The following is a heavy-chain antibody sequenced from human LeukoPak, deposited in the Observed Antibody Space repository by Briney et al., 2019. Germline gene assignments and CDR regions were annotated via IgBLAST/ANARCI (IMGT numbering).Heavy chain of an antibody. CDR3: AEDLFSGSGRAGNMDV. D-gene: IGHD3-10*01. V-gene: IGHV3-23*01. J-gene: IGHJ6*03. Sequence: PGGSLRLSCVTSGFTFNNYVMAWVRQAPGKALEGVSTISAVFTNTYSADSVKGRFTISRDNSKSTLYLQMNSLRAEDTAVYYCAEDLFSGSGRAGNMDVWGNGTTVIVSS. CDR2: ISAVFTNT. CDR1: GFTFNNYV.